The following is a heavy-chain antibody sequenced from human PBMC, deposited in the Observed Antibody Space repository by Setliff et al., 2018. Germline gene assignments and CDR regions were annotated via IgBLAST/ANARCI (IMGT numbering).Heavy chain of an antibody. D-gene: IGHD4-17*01. CDR2: IGASGDRT. CDR1: TFTFSKYA. V-gene: IGHV3-23*01. CDR3: ARDPNGDFVGAFDS. Sequence: PGGSLRLSCAASTFTFSKYAVTWVRQAPGKGLEWVSSIGASGDRTYYADSVKGRFTISRDNSRNSLYLQMNSLRVEDTASYFCARDPNGDFVGAFDSWGRGTLVTVSS. J-gene: IGHJ5*01.